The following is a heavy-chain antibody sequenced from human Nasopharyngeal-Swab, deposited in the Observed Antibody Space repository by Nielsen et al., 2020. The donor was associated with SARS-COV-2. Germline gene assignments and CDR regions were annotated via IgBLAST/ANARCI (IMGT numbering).Heavy chain of an antibody. D-gene: IGHD6-19*01. Sequence: ASVKVSCKASGYTFTSYGISWVRQAPGQGLEWMGWIGAYNGNTNYAQKLQGRVTMTTDTSTSTAYMELRSLRSDDTAVYYCAKRPRIVVAGTGYYFDYWGQGTLVTVSS. CDR1: GYTFTSYG. V-gene: IGHV1-18*01. J-gene: IGHJ4*02. CDR3: AKRPRIVVAGTGYYFDY. CDR2: IGAYNGNT.